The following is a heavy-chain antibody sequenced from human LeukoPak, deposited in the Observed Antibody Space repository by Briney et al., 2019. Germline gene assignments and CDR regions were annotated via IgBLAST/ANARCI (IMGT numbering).Heavy chain of an antibody. CDR2: INPSGGST. J-gene: IGHJ5*02. CDR3: ARDRRRNCSGGSCYLNWFDP. V-gene: IGHV1-46*01. CDR1: GYTFTSYY. D-gene: IGHD2-15*01. Sequence: ASVKVSCKASGYTFTSYYMHWVRQATGQGLEWMGIINPSGGSTSYAQKFQGRVTMTRDTSTSTVYMELSSLRSEDTAVYYCARDRRRNCSGGSCYLNWFDPWGQGTLVTVSS.